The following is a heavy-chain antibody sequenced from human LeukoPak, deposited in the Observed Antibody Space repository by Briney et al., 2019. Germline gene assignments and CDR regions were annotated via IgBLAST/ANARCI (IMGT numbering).Heavy chain of an antibody. CDR3: ARGFSSGWYSRHTEYFDY. J-gene: IGHJ4*02. D-gene: IGHD6-19*01. V-gene: IGHV1-8*02. CDR2: MNPNSGNT. CDR1: GGTFSSYA. Sequence: ASVKVSCKASGGTFSSYAINWARQATGQGLEWMGWMNPNSGNTGYAQKFQGRVTMTRNTSISTAYMELSSLRSEDTAVYYCARGFSSGWYSRHTEYFDYWGQGTLVTVSS.